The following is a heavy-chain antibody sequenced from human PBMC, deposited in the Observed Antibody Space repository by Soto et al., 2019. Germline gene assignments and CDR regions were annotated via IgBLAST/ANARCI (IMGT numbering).Heavy chain of an antibody. Sequence: GGSLRLSCAASGFTFSSYAMGWVRQAPGKGLEWVSAISGSGGSTYYADSVKGRFTISRDNSKNTLYLQMNSLRAEDTAVYYCAKVTQKLVNPCFDYWGQGTLVTVSS. CDR1: GFTFSSYA. J-gene: IGHJ4*02. V-gene: IGHV3-23*01. CDR2: ISGSGGST. D-gene: IGHD6-13*01. CDR3: AKVTQKLVNPCFDY.